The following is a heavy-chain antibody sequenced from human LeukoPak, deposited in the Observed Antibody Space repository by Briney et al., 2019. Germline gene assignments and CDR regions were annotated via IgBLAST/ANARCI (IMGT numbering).Heavy chain of an antibody. Sequence: GGSLRLSCAASGFSFSSYAMNWVRQAPGKGLEWVSAISGSGGSTYYADSVKGRFTISRDNSNNTLYLQMNSLRAEDTAVYYCANGGGFWIGYYTELDYWGQGTLVTVSS. CDR2: ISGSGGST. CDR3: ANGGGFWIGYYTELDY. CDR1: GFSFSSYA. D-gene: IGHD3-3*01. J-gene: IGHJ4*02. V-gene: IGHV3-23*01.